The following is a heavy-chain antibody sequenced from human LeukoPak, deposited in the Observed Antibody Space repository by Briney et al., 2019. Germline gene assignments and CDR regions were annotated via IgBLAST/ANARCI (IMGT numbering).Heavy chain of an antibody. J-gene: IGHJ3*02. D-gene: IGHD3-16*01. CDR1: GYSFTSYW. CDR2: IYPGNSDT. V-gene: IGHV5-51*01. Sequence: GESLKISCKGSGYSFTSYWIGWVRQMPGKGLEWMGVIYPGNSDTIYSPSFQGQVTISADKSITTAYLLWNSLTASDTAMFYCARQGGGKDTFDIWGQGTMVTVSS. CDR3: ARQGGGKDTFDI.